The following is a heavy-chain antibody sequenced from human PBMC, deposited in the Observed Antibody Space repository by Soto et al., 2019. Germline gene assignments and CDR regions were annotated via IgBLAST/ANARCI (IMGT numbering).Heavy chain of an antibody. D-gene: IGHD2-15*01. Sequence: ASVKVSCKASGYTYNKYSMHWVRQAPGQRLEWMGWINVGNGNTKYSQNFQGRVTITADESTSTAYMELSSLRSEDTAVYYCARDPGYCSGGSCYFRNYWGQGTLVTVSS. V-gene: IGHV1-3*01. J-gene: IGHJ4*02. CDR3: ARDPGYCSGGSCYFRNY. CDR1: GYTYNKYS. CDR2: INVGNGNT.